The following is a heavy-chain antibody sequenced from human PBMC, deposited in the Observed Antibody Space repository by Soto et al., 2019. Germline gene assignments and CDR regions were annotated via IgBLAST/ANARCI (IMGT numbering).Heavy chain of an antibody. D-gene: IGHD1-26*01. CDR1: GFTFSDHY. CDR3: ARGSISFQYPYYRDAKAV. J-gene: IGHJ6*02. CDR2: NRNKANSYTT. V-gene: IGHV3-72*01. Sequence: PGGTPRLSCAASGFTFSDHYMDWVRLAPGKGLEWVGRNRNKANSYTTEYAASVKGGFTISRDDSKNSLYLQMNSLQIEDTAVYYCARGSISFQYPYYRDAKAVWGQGTSVTGSS.